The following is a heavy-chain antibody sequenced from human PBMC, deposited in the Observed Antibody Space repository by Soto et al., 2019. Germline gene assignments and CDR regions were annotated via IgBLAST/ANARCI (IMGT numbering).Heavy chain of an antibody. D-gene: IGHD1-26*01. CDR3: ARDVWWGKSYFDY. Sequence: EVQLVESGGGVGQPGGSLRLSCAASGFTFSNYWMHWVRQAPGKGLVWVSRINSDGTSAYYADSVQGRFTISRDNAKNTLSLQMNSLRAEDTAVYYCARDVWWGKSYFDYWGQGNLVTVSS. CDR1: GFTFSNYW. CDR2: INSDGTSA. J-gene: IGHJ4*02. V-gene: IGHV3-74*01.